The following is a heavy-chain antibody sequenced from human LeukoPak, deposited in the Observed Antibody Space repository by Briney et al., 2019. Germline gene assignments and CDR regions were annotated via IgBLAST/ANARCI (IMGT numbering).Heavy chain of an antibody. CDR1: GFSLSTSGVG. CDR2: IYWNDDK. V-gene: IGHV2-5*01. D-gene: IGHD3-3*01. J-gene: IGHJ6*02. CDR3: AHSVLISKYDFWSGPGV. Sequence: SGPTLVKPTQTLTLTCTFPGFSLSTSGVGVGWIRQPPGKALERLALIYWNDDKRYSPSLKSRPTITKNTPKNKAVLTMTNMDPVDTATYYCAHSVLISKYDFWSGPGVWGQGTTVTVSS.